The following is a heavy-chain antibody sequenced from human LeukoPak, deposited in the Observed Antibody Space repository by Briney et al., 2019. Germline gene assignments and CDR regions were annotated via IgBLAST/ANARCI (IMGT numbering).Heavy chain of an antibody. CDR1: GFTFSSYS. CDR2: ISSSSSYI. J-gene: IGHJ5*02. CDR3: ARVRAVAGRLSNWFDP. Sequence: GGSLRLSCAASGFTFSSYSMNWVRQAPGKGLEWVSSISSSSSYIYYADSVKGRFTISRDNAKNSLYLQMNSLRAEDTAVYYCARVRAVAGRLSNWFDPWGQGTLVTVSS. V-gene: IGHV3-21*04. D-gene: IGHD6-19*01.